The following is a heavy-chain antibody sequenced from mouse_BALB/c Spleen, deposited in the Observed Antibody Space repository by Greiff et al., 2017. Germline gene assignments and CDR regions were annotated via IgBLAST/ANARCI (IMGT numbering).Heavy chain of an antibody. V-gene: IGHV5-4*02. D-gene: IGHD3-2*02. J-gene: IGHJ1*01. CDR1: GFTFSDYY. Sequence: EVKLVESGGGLVKPGGSLKLSCAASGFTFSDYYMYWVRQTPEKRLEWVATISDGGSYTYYPDSVKGRFTISRDNAKNNLYLQMSSLKSEDTAMYYCAREGYRRCWYFDVWGAGTTVTVSS. CDR2: ISDGGSYT. CDR3: AREGYRRCWYFDV.